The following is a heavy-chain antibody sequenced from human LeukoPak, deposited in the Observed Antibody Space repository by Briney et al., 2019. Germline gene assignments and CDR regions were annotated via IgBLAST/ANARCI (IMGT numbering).Heavy chain of an antibody. CDR1: GFTFSSYG. Sequence: GGSLRLSCAAPGFTFSSYGMHWVRQAPGKGLEWVAVISYDGSNKYYADSVKGRFTISRDNSKNTLYLQMNSLRAEDTAVYYCARGLGDHWGQGTLVTVSS. J-gene: IGHJ4*02. CDR2: ISYDGSNK. D-gene: IGHD7-27*01. V-gene: IGHV3-30*03. CDR3: ARGLGDH.